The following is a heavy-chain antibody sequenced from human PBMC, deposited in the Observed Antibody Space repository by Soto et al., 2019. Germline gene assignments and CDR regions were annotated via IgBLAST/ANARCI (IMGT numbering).Heavy chain of an antibody. CDR3: ARVGRNYYYDSSGYYYYWFDP. D-gene: IGHD3-22*01. J-gene: IGHJ5*02. CDR2: TYYRSKWYN. V-gene: IGHV6-1*01. CDR1: GDSVSSNSAA. Sequence: SQTLSLTCAISGDSVSSNSAAWNWIRQSPSRGLEWLGRTYYRSKWYNDYEVSVKSRITINPDTSKNQFSLQLNSVTPEDTAVFYCARVGRNYYYDSSGYYYYWFDPWGQGTLVTVSS.